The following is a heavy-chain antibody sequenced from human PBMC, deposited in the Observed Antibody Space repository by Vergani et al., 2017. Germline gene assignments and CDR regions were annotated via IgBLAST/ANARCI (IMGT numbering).Heavy chain of an antibody. Sequence: QVQLQESGPGLVKPFQTLSLTCAVSGGSIIRGNYYWSWIRQPAGKGLEWICHKYSSGSTNYNPSLKSRVTIAIDTSKRQFSLRLRAVTAADTAVYYCARGIYTGAYQTPFDCWGRGALVAVSS. CDR2: KYSSGST. CDR1: GGSIIRGNYY. CDR3: ARGIYTGAYQTPFDC. D-gene: IGHD1-1*01. V-gene: IGHV4-61*02. J-gene: IGHJ4*02.